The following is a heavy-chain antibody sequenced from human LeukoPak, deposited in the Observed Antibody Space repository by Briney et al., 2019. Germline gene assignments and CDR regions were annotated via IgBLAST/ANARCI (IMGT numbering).Heavy chain of an antibody. D-gene: IGHD2-15*01. Sequence: SETLSLTCAVYGGSFSGYYWTWVRQSPEKGLEWIAEINHIETTNYNPSLKSRVTISVDTSQNQFSLRLNSVTAADTAVYYCARRGNCRGNTCYHQALNVWGQGTTVTVSS. CDR1: GGSFSGYY. CDR2: INHIETT. J-gene: IGHJ6*02. CDR3: ARRGNCRGNTCYHQALNV. V-gene: IGHV4-34*01.